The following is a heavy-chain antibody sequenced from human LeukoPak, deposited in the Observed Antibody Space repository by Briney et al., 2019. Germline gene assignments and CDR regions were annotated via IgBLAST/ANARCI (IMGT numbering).Heavy chain of an antibody. D-gene: IGHD3-9*01. CDR3: AREGQPDYDILTGYPFDY. Sequence: ASETLSLTCAVYGGSFSGYYWSWIRQPAGKGLEWIGRIYTSGSTNYNPSLKSRVTMSVDTSKNQFSLKLSSVTAADTAVYYCAREGQPDYDILTGYPFDYWGQGTLVTVSS. CDR2: IYTSGST. V-gene: IGHV4-4*07. CDR1: GGSFSGYY. J-gene: IGHJ4*02.